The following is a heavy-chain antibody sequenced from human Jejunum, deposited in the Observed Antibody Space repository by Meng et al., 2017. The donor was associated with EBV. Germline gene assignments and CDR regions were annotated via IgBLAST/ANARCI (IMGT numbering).Heavy chain of an antibody. CDR2: INPSGGRP. D-gene: IGHD2-8*01. CDR1: GYTFTSHY. CDR3: ARDVSENDKAWWLDS. J-gene: IGHJ5*01. V-gene: IGHV1-46*01. Sequence: QVQLVPSGAEVKKPGAPVRVSWKASGYTFTSHYIHWVRQAPGQGLEWMGIINPSGGRPIYAQKFQDRVTVTRDTSTSTVYMELSSLRSEDTAVYYCARDVSENDKAWWLDSWGQGTLVTVS.